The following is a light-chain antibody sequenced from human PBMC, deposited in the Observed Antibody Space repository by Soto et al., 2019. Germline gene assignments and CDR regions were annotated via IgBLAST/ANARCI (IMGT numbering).Light chain of an antibody. CDR1: QSISTY. V-gene: IGKV1-5*01. Sequence: DIQMTQSPSSLSASVGDRVTITCRASQSISTYLNWYQQKPGKAPKLLMHAASSLDRGVPSRFSGRGSGTEFTLTISSLQPDDFATYYCQQYNSYWTFGQGTKVDIK. CDR3: QQYNSYWT. J-gene: IGKJ1*01. CDR2: AAS.